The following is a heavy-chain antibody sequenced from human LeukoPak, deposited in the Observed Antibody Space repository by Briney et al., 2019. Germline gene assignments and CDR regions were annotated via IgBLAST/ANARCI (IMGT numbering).Heavy chain of an antibody. J-gene: IGHJ4*02. Sequence: SETLSLTCTVSGASISSGAYYWTWIRQHPGKGLEWIGYIYYSGSTYYNPSLKSRVTISVDTSKNQFSLKLSSVTAADTAVYYCARALTEYFYFDYWGQGTLVTVSS. V-gene: IGHV4-31*03. D-gene: IGHD2/OR15-2a*01. CDR2: IYYSGST. CDR3: ARALTEYFYFDY. CDR1: GASISSGAYY.